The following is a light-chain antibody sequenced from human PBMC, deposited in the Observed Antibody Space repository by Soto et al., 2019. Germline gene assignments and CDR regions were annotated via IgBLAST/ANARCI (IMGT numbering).Light chain of an antibody. CDR1: QSLLYSSNNKNY. CDR3: QEYYSNPHA. CDR2: WAS. V-gene: IGKV4-1*01. Sequence: DIVMTQSPDSLAVSLGERATINCKSSQSLLYSSNNKNYLAWYQQKPGQPPKLLFYWASTRASGVPDRFSGSGSGTDFTLTINSLQAEDVAVYYCQEYYSNPHAFGPGTKVDIK. J-gene: IGKJ3*01.